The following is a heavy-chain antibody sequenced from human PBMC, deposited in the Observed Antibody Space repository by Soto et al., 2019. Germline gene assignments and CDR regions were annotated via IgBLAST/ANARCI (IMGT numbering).Heavy chain of an antibody. J-gene: IGHJ4*02. V-gene: IGHV3-23*01. CDR2: ISGSGGST. CDR1: GFTFGSYA. CDR3: AKGPHRRYYYGSGSSGDYFDF. Sequence: PGGSLRLSWAASGFTFGSYAVSWVRQAPGKGLEWVSAISGSGGSTYYADSVKGRFTISRDNSKNTLYLQMDSLRAEDMAVYYCAKGPHRRYYYGSGSSGDYFDFWGQGTLVTGSS. D-gene: IGHD3-10*01.